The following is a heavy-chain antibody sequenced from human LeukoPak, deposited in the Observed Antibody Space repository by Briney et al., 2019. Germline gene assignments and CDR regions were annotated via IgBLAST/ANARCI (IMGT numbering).Heavy chain of an antibody. Sequence: LAGGSLRLSCAASGFTFSSYAMSWVRQAPGKGLEWVSAISGSGGSTYYADSVKGRFTISRDNSKNTLYLQMNSLRAEDTAVYYCATDSGWSYYFDYWGQGTLVTVSS. D-gene: IGHD6-19*01. CDR1: GFTFSSYA. J-gene: IGHJ4*02. V-gene: IGHV3-23*01. CDR3: ATDSGWSYYFDY. CDR2: ISGSGGST.